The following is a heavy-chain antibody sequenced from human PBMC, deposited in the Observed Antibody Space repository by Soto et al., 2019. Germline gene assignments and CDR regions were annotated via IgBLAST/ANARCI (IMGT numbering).Heavy chain of an antibody. J-gene: IGHJ5*02. CDR2: IWYDGSNK. Sequence: SLRLSCAASGFTFSSYGMHWVRQAPGKGLEWVAVIWYDGSNKYYADSVKGRFTISRDNSKNTLYLQMNSLRAEDTAVYYCAKDRYYGSGTRGWFDPWGQGTLVTVSS. CDR3: AKDRYYGSGTRGWFDP. CDR1: GFTFSSYG. V-gene: IGHV3-33*06. D-gene: IGHD3-10*01.